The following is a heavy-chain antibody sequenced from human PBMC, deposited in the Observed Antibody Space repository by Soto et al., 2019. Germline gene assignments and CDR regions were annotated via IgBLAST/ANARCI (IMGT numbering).Heavy chain of an antibody. J-gene: IGHJ6*02. D-gene: IGHD3-10*01. CDR3: ARMAGSGSYYRYYYYGMDV. V-gene: IGHV5-10-1*01. CDR1: GYSFTSYW. CDR2: IDPSDSYT. Sequence: GESLKISCNGSGYSFTSYWISWVRQMPGKGLEWMGRIDPSDSYTNYSPSFQGHVTISADKSISTAYLQWSSLKASDTAMYYCARMAGSGSYYRYYYYGMDVWGQGTTVTVSS.